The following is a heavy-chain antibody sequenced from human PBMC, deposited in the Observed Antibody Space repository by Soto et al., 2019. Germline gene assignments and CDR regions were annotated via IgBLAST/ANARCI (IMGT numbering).Heavy chain of an antibody. J-gene: IGHJ4*02. D-gene: IGHD2-2*01. V-gene: IGHV3-7*01. Sequence: EAQLVESGGGLVQPGGSLRLSCAASGFAFTTYWMGWVRQAPGRGLECLANIAQDGSQTYYVDSVKGRFTISRDNAKKSLYLQMNSLRAEDTAVYYCATMRRGRPDDYWGLGTLVTVSS. CDR2: IAQDGSQT. CDR1: GFAFTTYW. CDR3: ATMRRGRPDDY.